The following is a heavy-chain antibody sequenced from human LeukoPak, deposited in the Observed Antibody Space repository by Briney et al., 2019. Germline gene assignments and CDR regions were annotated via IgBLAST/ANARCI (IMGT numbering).Heavy chain of an antibody. CDR2: IIPILGIA. CDR3: ARDVVSAVAARKFAY. D-gene: IGHD2-15*01. Sequence: ASVKVSCKASGGTFSSYAISWVRQAPGQGLEWMGRIIPILGIANYAQKFQGRVTITADKSTSTAYMELSSLRSEDTAVYYCARDVVSAVAARKFAYWGQGTLVTVSP. J-gene: IGHJ4*02. CDR1: GGTFSSYA. V-gene: IGHV1-69*04.